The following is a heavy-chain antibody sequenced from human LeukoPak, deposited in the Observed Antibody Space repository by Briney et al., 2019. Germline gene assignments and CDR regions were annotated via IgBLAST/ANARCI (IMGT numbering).Heavy chain of an antibody. Sequence: GGSLRLSCAASGFTFSSYGMSWIRQAPGKGLEWVSGISGSGGSTYYADSVKGRFTISRDNSRNTLYLQMDSLRVEDTAVYYCARDAAYNWNYVDYWGQGTLVTVSS. V-gene: IGHV3-23*01. D-gene: IGHD1-20*01. CDR3: ARDAAYNWNYVDY. J-gene: IGHJ4*02. CDR1: GFTFSSYG. CDR2: ISGSGGST.